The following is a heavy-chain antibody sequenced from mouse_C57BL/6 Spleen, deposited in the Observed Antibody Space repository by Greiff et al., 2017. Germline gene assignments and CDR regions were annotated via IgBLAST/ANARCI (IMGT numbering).Heavy chain of an antibody. V-gene: IGHV1-50*01. J-gene: IGHJ3*01. CDR1: GYTFTSYW. CDR2: IDPSDSYT. D-gene: IGHD2-3*01. CDR3: ARSLYDGYYEGAY. Sequence: VQLQQPGAELVKPGASVKLSCKASGYTFTSYWMQWVKQRPGQGLEWIGEIDPSDSYTNYKQKFKGKATLTVDTSSSTAYMQLSSLTSEDSAVYYCARSLYDGYYEGAYWGQGTLVTVSA.